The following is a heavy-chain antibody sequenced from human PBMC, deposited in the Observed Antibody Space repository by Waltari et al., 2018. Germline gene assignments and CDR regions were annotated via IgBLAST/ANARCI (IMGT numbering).Heavy chain of an antibody. CDR3: ARDYTLSLWFGEL. D-gene: IGHD3-10*01. Sequence: EVQLVESGGGLVQPGGSLRLSCAASGSTFSRYWMRWVRQAPGKGLEWVANIKQDGSEKYYVDSVKGRFTISRDNAKNSLYLQMNSLRAEDTAVYYCARDYTLSLWFGELRGQGTLVTVSS. CDR1: GSTFSRYW. J-gene: IGHJ4*02. V-gene: IGHV3-7*01. CDR2: IKQDGSEK.